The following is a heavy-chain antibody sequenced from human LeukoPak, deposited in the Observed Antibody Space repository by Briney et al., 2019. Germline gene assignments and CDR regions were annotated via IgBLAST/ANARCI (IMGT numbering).Heavy chain of an antibody. D-gene: IGHD1-1*01. V-gene: IGHV1-2*02. CDR2: INSNSGAT. CDR1: GYTFNIHY. J-gene: IGHJ4*02. Sequence: ASVKVSCKASGYTFNIHYIDWVRQAPGQGPEWVGWINSNSGATQYAQKFQGRVIMTTDTSITTVYMELSRLTSDDTAVYYCARETTEADDYWGQGTLVTVSS. CDR3: ARETTEADDY.